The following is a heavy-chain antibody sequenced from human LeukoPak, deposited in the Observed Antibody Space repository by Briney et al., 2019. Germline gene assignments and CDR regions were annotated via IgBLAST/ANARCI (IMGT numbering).Heavy chain of an antibody. CDR1: GFTFSSYA. J-gene: IGHJ4*02. Sequence: PGRSLRLSCAASGFTFSSYAMHWVRQAPGKGLEWVAVISYDGSNKYYADSVKGRFTISRDNSKNTLYLQMSSLRAEDTAVYYCARDRSLRYYDFWSGYSTPKIGPIDYWGQGTLVTVSS. V-gene: IGHV3-30-3*01. D-gene: IGHD3-3*01. CDR2: ISYDGSNK. CDR3: ARDRSLRYYDFWSGYSTPKIGPIDY.